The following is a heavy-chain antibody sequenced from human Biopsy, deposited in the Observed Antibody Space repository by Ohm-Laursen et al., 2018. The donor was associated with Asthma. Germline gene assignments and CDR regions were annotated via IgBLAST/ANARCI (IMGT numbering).Heavy chain of an antibody. J-gene: IGHJ1*01. CDR1: GFTFGDYW. CDR2: IKHDGSEN. V-gene: IGHV3-7*01. Sequence: GSLRLSCAASGFTFGDYWMSWVRQVPGGGLEWVANIKHDGSENNHVDSLKGRFTISRDNAKNSLYLQMNSLRAEDTAVYYCARTFHFWSPYHAEHYRLWGQGTLVTVSS. CDR3: ARTFHFWSPYHAEHYRL. D-gene: IGHD3-3*02.